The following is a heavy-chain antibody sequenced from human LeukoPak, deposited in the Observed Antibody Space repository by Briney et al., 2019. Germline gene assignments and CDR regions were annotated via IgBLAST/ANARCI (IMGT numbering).Heavy chain of an antibody. CDR1: GGTFSSYA. J-gene: IGHJ3*02. CDR3: ARLDYGGNFGTSPPHAFDI. Sequence: GASVKVSCKASGGTFSSYAISWVRQAPGQGLEWLGGIIAIFGTANYAQKFQGRVTITTDESTSTAYMELSSLRSEDTAVYYCARLDYGGNFGTSPPHAFDIWGQGTMVTVSS. D-gene: IGHD4-23*01. CDR2: IIAIFGTA. V-gene: IGHV1-69*05.